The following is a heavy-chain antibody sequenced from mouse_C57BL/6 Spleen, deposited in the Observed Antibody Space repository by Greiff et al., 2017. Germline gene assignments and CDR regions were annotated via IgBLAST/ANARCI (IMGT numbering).Heavy chain of an antibody. CDR1: GYTFTDYY. J-gene: IGHJ1*03. V-gene: IGHV1-26*01. D-gene: IGHD1-1*01. Sequence: EVQLQQSGPELVKPGASVKISCKASGYTFTDYYMNWVKQSHGKSLEWIGDINPNNGGTSYNQKFKGKATLTVDKSSSTAYMELRSLTSEDSAVYYCARYTVVEGYFDVGGTGTTVTVSS. CDR3: ARYTVVEGYFDV. CDR2: INPNNGGT.